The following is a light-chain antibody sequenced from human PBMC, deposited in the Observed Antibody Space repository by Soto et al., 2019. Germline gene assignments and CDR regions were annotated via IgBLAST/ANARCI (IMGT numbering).Light chain of an antibody. J-gene: IGKJ2*01. CDR1: QSISSSY. CDR2: GVS. Sequence: DIVLTQSPGTLSLSPGERATLSCRASQSISSSYLAWYQQKPGQAPRLLTHGVSTRATGIPDRFSGSGSGTDFTLTISRLEPEDFAVYYCQQYVTSPYIFGQGTKLEIK. CDR3: QQYVTSPYI. V-gene: IGKV3-20*01.